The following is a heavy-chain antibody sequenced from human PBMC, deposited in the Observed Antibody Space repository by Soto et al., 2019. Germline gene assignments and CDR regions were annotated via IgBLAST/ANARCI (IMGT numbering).Heavy chain of an antibody. J-gene: IGHJ6*02. CDR3: ASDLVGASDSYGLDV. CDR2: IWHDGNNK. D-gene: IGHD1-26*01. Sequence: GGSLRLSCAASGFTFNSIGMHWVRQAPGKGLEWVAIIWHDGNNKYYADSVRGRFIISRDNSKNRLYLQMNSLRAEDTAVYYCASDLVGASDSYGLDVWGQGTPVTVSS. CDR1: GFTFNSIG. V-gene: IGHV3-33*08.